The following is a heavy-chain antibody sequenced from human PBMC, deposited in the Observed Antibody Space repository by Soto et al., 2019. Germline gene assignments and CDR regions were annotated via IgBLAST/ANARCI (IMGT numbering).Heavy chain of an antibody. CDR2: MRGTRTII. V-gene: IGHV3-9*01. CDR1: GVSFDDYA. Sequence: EVQLVESGGGLVQPGRALRLSCAASGVSFDDYAMHWVRRVPGKGLEWFSSMRGTRTIIGYADSVQARFTISRDNAKNTSYMQMYSLRPGVTSLYSGAKGCAGGFWRAARSYVDYWCQGTLVTVAS. J-gene: IGHJ4*02. CDR3: AKGCAGGFWRAARSYVDY. D-gene: IGHD3-3*01.